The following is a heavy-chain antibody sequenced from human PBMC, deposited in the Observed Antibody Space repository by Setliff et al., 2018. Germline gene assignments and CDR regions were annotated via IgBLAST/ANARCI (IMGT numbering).Heavy chain of an antibody. D-gene: IGHD2-2*01. J-gene: IGHJ3*01. CDR2: IYPGDSDT. CDR3: TRHEDRNKCTSSSCYRENDAFDV. V-gene: IGHV5-51*01. CDR1: GYIFTNYW. Sequence: PGESLKISCKASGYIFTNYWIGWVRQMPGKGLEWMGVIYPGDSDTGYSPSFQGQVTISADKSINTAYLQWSSLKASDTAIYYCTRHEDRNKCTSSSCYRENDAFDVWGQGAKVTVSS.